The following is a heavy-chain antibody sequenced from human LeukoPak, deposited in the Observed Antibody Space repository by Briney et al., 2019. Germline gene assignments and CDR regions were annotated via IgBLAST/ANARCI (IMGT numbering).Heavy chain of an antibody. CDR3: ARAVPAVVAFDI. V-gene: IGHV1-69*06. J-gene: IGHJ3*02. CDR2: IIPIFGTA. CDR1: GGTFSSYA. Sequence: SVKVSCKASGGTFSSYAISWVRQAPGQGLEWMGGIIPIFGTANYAQKFQGRVTITADKSTSTTYMELSSLRSEDTAVYYCARAVPAVVAFDIWGQGTMVTVSS. D-gene: IGHD2-2*01.